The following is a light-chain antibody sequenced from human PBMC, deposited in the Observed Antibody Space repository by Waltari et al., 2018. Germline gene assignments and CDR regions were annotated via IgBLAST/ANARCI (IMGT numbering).Light chain of an antibody. J-gene: IGKJ2*01. V-gene: IGKV1-5*03. CDR1: QSINSW. CDR3: QQYNSYPYT. CDR2: EAS. Sequence: DIQMTQSPSTLSASVDARVPITCGASQSINSWWAWYQQRPGKAPKRLIYEASRLESGVPSTFSGSGSETEFTLTISSLQPEDFATYYCQQYNSYPYTFGQGTKLEVK.